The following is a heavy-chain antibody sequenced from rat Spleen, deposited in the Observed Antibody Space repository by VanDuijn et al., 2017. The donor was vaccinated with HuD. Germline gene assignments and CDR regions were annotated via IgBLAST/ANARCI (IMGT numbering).Heavy chain of an antibody. Sequence: EVQLVESGGGLVQPGRSMKLSCAASGFTFSNYYMAWVRQAPTKGLEWVATISHDGSGTDYRDSVKGRFTVSRDNAKSTLYLQMDSLRSEDTATYYCGRTSLQWFRMDAWGQGVVVTVSS. CDR2: ISHDGSGT. V-gene: IGHV5-29*01. CDR3: GRTSLQWFRMDA. D-gene: IGHD1-1*01. CDR1: GFTFSNYY. J-gene: IGHJ2*01.